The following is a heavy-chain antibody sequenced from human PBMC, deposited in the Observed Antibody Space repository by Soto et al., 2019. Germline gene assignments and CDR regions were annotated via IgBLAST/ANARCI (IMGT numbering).Heavy chain of an antibody. CDR3: ARGRYCLTGRCFPDWFDS. CDR2: IYKSATT. J-gene: IGHJ5*01. Sequence: SETLSLTCSVSGDSISNLDYFWAWIRQPPGQALEYIGYIYKSATTYYNPSFESRVAISVDTSKSQFSLNVTSVTAADTAVYFCARGRYCLTGRCFPDWFDSWGQGALVTVSS. CDR1: GDSISNLDYF. V-gene: IGHV4-30-4*01. D-gene: IGHD7-27*01.